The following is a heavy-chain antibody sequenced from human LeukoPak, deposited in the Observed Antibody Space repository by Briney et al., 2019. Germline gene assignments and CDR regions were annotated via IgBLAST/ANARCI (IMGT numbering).Heavy chain of an antibody. CDR2: ISYDGSNK. CDR1: GFTFSSYA. Sequence: GRSLRLSCAASGFTFSSYAMHWVRQAPGKGLEWVAVISYDGSNKYYADSVKGRFTISRDNSKNTLYLQMNSLRAEDTAVYYCAKDWGYCSSSSCSRSTFDYWGQGTLVTVSS. D-gene: IGHD2-2*01. CDR3: AKDWGYCSSSSCSRSTFDY. J-gene: IGHJ4*02. V-gene: IGHV3-30*04.